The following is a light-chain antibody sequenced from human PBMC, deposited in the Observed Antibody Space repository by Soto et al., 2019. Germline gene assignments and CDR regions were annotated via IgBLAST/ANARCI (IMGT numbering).Light chain of an antibody. CDR2: GNS. Sequence: QSVLTQPPSVSGAPGQRVTISCTGRSSNIGAGYDVHWYQQLPGTAPKLLLYGNSNRPSGVPDRFSGSKSGTSASLAITGLQAEDEADYYCQSYDSSLSGLYVFGTGTKVTVL. V-gene: IGLV1-40*01. CDR1: SSNIGAGYD. CDR3: QSYDSSLSGLYV. J-gene: IGLJ1*01.